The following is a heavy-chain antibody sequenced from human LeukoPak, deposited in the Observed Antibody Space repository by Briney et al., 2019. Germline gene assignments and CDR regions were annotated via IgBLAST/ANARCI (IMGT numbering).Heavy chain of an antibody. CDR3: ASRGYSGYDGDY. J-gene: IGHJ4*02. CDR1: GYTLTELS. D-gene: IGHD5-12*01. V-gene: IGHV1-24*01. CDR2: FDPEDGET. Sequence: ASVKVSCKVSGYTLTELSMHWVRQAPGKGLEWMGGFDPEDGETIYAQKFQGRVTMTEDTSTDTAYMELSSLRSEDTAVYYCASRGYSGYDGDYWGQGTLVTVSS.